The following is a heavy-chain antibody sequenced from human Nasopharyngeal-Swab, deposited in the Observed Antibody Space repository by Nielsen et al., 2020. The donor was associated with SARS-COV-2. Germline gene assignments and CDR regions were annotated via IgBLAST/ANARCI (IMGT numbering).Heavy chain of an antibody. Sequence: GESLKISCAASGFTFSSYGMHWVRQAPGKGLEWVAVISYDGSNKYYADSVKGRFTISRDNSKNTLYLQMNSLRAEDTAVHYCAHNRIGYYYYMDVWGKGTTVTVPS. CDR3: AHNRIGYYYYMDV. D-gene: IGHD1-1*01. J-gene: IGHJ6*03. CDR1: GFTFSSYG. V-gene: IGHV3-30*03. CDR2: ISYDGSNK.